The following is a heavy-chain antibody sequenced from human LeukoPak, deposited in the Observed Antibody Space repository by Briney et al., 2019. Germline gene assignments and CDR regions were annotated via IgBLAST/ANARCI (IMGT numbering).Heavy chain of an antibody. CDR1: GFTFSSYS. CDR3: ARVRDGNWFGEGYYFDY. D-gene: IGHD3-10*01. J-gene: IGHJ4*02. Sequence: GGSLRLSCAASGFTFSSYSMNWVRQAPEKGLEWVSTISGSGGSTYYTDSVRGRFTISRDNSKNTLYLQMNSLRAEDTAVYYCARVRDGNWFGEGYYFDYWGQGTLVTVSS. V-gene: IGHV3-23*01. CDR2: ISGSGGST.